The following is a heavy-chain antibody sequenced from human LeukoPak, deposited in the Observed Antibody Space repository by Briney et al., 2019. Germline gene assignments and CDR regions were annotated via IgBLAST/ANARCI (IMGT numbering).Heavy chain of an antibody. CDR1: GFTFRNYW. D-gene: IGHD6-19*01. CDR2: TKPDGSAE. Sequence: GGSLRLSCAASGFTFRNYWMGWVRQAPGKGLEWVANTKPDGSAEYYADSVRGRFTTSRDNANNFLYLQMNSLRAEDTAVYYCARENSSGWADAFDIWGQGTMVTVSS. V-gene: IGHV3-7*01. CDR3: ARENSSGWADAFDI. J-gene: IGHJ3*02.